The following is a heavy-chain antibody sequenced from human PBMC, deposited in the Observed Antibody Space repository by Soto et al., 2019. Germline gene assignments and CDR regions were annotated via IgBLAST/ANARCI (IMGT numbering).Heavy chain of an antibody. Sequence: GGSLRLSCAVSGFTFSSYAMSWVRQAPGKGLEWVSAISGSGGSTYYADSAKGRFTISRDNSKNTLYLQMNSLRAEDTAVYYCAKDSNIVVVPAAPDYYYYGMDVWGQGTTVTVSS. D-gene: IGHD2-2*01. CDR3: AKDSNIVVVPAAPDYYYYGMDV. V-gene: IGHV3-23*01. CDR1: GFTFSSYA. CDR2: ISGSGGST. J-gene: IGHJ6*02.